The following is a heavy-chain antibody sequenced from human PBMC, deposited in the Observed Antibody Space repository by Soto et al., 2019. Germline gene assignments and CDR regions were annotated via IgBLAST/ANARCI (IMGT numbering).Heavy chain of an antibody. CDR3: ARGYCSGGSCYSGAFDI. CDR2: IIPIFGTA. J-gene: IGHJ3*02. D-gene: IGHD2-15*01. V-gene: IGHV1-69*13. Sequence: SVKVSCKASGGSFSSYAISWVRQAPGQGLEWMGGIIPIFGTANYAQKFQGRVTITADESTSTAYMELSSLRSEDTAVYYCARGYCSGGSCYSGAFDIWGQGTMVTVSS. CDR1: GGSFSSYA.